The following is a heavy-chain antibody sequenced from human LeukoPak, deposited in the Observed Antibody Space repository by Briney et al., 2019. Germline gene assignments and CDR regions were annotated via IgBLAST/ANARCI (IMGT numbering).Heavy chain of an antibody. CDR1: GYRFISHY. CDR3: AREGFYCFGGDCYSFDF. D-gene: IGHD2-21*02. CDR2: MHADNGNT. J-gene: IGHJ4*02. V-gene: IGHV1-2*02. Sequence: ASVKVSCKASGYRFISHYIHWVRQAPGQGPEWLGWMHADNGNTRYPEKFEGRFTMTRDTSSNTAYMDLTSLRSDDTAVYYCAREGFYCFGGDCYSFDFWGQGTLVTVSS.